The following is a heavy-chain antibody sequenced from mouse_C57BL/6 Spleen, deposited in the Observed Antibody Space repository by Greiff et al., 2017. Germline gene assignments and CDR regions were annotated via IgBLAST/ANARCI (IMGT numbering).Heavy chain of an antibody. Sequence: EVKLQESGGGLVQPKGSLKLSCAASGFSFNTYAMNWVRQAPGKGLEWVARIRSKSNNYATYYADSVKDRFTISRDDSESMLYLQMNNLKTEDTAMYYCVSGSSGYVGGFAYWGQGTLVTVSA. V-gene: IGHV10-1*01. J-gene: IGHJ3*01. D-gene: IGHD3-2*02. CDR2: IRSKSNNYAT. CDR3: VSGSSGYVGGFAY. CDR1: GFSFNTYA.